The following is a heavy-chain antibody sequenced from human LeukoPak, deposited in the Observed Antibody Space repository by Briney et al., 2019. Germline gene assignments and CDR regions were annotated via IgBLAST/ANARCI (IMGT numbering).Heavy chain of an antibody. D-gene: IGHD6-13*01. J-gene: IGHJ4*02. Sequence: GRSLRLSCAASGFTFSSYGMHWVRQAPGKGLEWVAVIWYDGSNKYYADSVKGRFTISRDNSKNTLYLQMNSLRAEDTAVYYCAREFPGTAGTFDYWGQGTLVTVSS. V-gene: IGHV3-33*01. CDR1: GFTFSSYG. CDR2: IWYDGSNK. CDR3: AREFPGTAGTFDY.